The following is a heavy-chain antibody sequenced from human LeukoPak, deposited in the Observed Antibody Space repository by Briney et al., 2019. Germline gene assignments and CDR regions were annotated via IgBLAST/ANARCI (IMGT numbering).Heavy chain of an antibody. CDR1: GGSISSGSYY. D-gene: IGHD2-2*01. V-gene: IGHV4-61*02. CDR2: IYPSGST. CDR3: ARGPQLYCSSTSCYHVYYGMDV. Sequence: SSETLSLTCTVSGGSISSGSYYWSWIRQPAGKGLEWIGRIYPSGSTNYNPSLKIRVTISVDTSKNQFSLKLSSVTAADTAVYYCARGPQLYCSSTSCYHVYYGMDVWGQGTTVTVSS. J-gene: IGHJ6*02.